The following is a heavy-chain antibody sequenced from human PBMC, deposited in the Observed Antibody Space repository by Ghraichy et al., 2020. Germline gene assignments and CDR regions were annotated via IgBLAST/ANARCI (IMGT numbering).Heavy chain of an antibody. CDR3: ARDYRGTRFNWFDP. CDR1: GGSMKSSSYY. CDR2: LSYTGTT. J-gene: IGHJ5*02. D-gene: IGHD3-10*01. V-gene: IGHV4-39*02. Sequence: SQTLSLTCTVSGGSMKSSSYYWGWIRQPPGKGLQWIGSLSYTGTTYYNPSLKSRVTISVDTSKNQFSLDLSSVTAADTAVYYCARDYRGTRFNWFDPWGQGTLVTVSS.